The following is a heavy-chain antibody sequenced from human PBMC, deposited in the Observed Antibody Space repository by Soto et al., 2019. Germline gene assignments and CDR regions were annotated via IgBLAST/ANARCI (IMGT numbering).Heavy chain of an antibody. J-gene: IGHJ6*02. CDR3: ARAQEPGYYYGMDV. CDR1: GGSISSGGYS. CDR2: IYHSGST. D-gene: IGHD2-8*02. Sequence: TLSLTCAVSGGSISSGGYSWSWIRQPPGKGLEWIGYIYHSGSTYYNPSLKSRVTISVDRPKNQFSLKLSSVTAADTAVYYCARAQEPGYYYGMDVWGQGTTVTVSS. V-gene: IGHV4-30-2*01.